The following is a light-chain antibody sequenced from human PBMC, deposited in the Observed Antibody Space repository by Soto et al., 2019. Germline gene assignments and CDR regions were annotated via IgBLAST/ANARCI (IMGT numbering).Light chain of an antibody. V-gene: IGKV1-5*01. J-gene: IGKJ1*01. Sequence: DIQMTQSPSTLSASVGDTVTVTCRASQSIGRWLAWYQQKPGKAPKLLIFDASTLENGVPARFSGSRSGPEFSLTISSLQPYDFATYYCQQYYSYWTFGQGTKV. CDR3: QQYYSYWT. CDR1: QSIGRW. CDR2: DAS.